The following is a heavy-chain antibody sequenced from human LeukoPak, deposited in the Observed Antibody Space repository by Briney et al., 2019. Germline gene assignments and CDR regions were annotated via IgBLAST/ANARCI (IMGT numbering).Heavy chain of an antibody. D-gene: IGHD3-10*01. Sequence: GRSLRLSCAASGFTFSSYGMHWVRQAPGKGLEWVSVISGSGGSAYYADSVKGRFTISRDNSKNTLYLQMNSLRAEDTAVYYCAKGVAYYYGSGSYYNTYWGQGTLVTVSS. CDR2: ISGSGGSA. CDR1: GFTFSSYG. V-gene: IGHV3-23*01. CDR3: AKGVAYYYGSGSYYNTY. J-gene: IGHJ4*02.